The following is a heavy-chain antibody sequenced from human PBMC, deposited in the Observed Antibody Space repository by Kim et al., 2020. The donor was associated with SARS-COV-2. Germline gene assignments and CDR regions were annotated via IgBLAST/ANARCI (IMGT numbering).Heavy chain of an antibody. D-gene: IGHD3-10*01. J-gene: IGHJ4*02. Sequence: PALKSRVSLSVDTSKNQFSLNLSSVTAADTAVYYCARVEAYYGSGSYMPNWGQGTLVTVSS. V-gene: IGHV4-30-2*05. CDR3: ARVEAYYGSGSYMPN.